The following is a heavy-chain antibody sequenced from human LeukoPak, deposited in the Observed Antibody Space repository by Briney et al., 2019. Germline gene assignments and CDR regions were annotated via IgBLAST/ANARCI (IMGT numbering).Heavy chain of an antibody. D-gene: IGHD6-19*01. Sequence: GASVKVSCKASRGTFSSYAISWVRQAPGQGLEWMGRIIPILGIANYVQKFQGRVTITADKSTSTAYMELSSLRSEDTAVYYCARDLSMPDSLGYSSGWYGGDFDYWGQGTLVTVSS. CDR3: ARDLSMPDSLGYSSGWYGGDFDY. V-gene: IGHV1-69*04. CDR2: IIPILGIA. J-gene: IGHJ4*02. CDR1: RGTFSSYA.